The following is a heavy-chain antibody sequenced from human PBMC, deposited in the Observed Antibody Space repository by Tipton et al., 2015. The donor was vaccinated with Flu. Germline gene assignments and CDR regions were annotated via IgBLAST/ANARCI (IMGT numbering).Heavy chain of an antibody. CDR2: IYPSGTT. CDR3: ARLSYYDVDLKNFYFDY. Sequence: TLSLTCTVSGGSISAYFCAWIRQPPGKRLELIGSIYPSGTTHYNPSLKSRVTISVDTSKSQFSLMLRSVTAADTAVYYCARLSYYDVDLKNFYFDYWGQGALVTVSS. V-gene: IGHV4-39*01. D-gene: IGHD3-10*02. J-gene: IGHJ4*02. CDR1: GGSISAYF.